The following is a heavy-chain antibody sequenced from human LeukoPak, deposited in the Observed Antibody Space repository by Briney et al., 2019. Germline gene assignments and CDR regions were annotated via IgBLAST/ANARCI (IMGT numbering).Heavy chain of an antibody. D-gene: IGHD6-13*01. CDR2: ISPGGGTT. CDR3: AKVRSGSSNWALRIFDN. J-gene: IGHJ4*02. V-gene: IGHV3-23*01. Sequence: SGGSLRLSCAASGFPFGSEAMSWVRQSPERGLDWVSSISPGGGTTYYADSVKGRFTISRDNSENTLFVQMNSLRAEDTAVYYCAKVRSGSSNWALRIFDNWGQGTLVTVSS. CDR1: GFPFGSEA.